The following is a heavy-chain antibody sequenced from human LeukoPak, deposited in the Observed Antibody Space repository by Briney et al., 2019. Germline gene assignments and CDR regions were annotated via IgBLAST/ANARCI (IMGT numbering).Heavy chain of an antibody. CDR2: ISRTSSYI. CDR1: RFTFSSYS. V-gene: IGHV3-21*01. J-gene: IGHJ4*03. CDR3: ARDGFHFDY. D-gene: IGHD3-10*01. Sequence: PGGSLRLSCAASRFTFSSYSMNWVRQAPGKGLEWVSSISRTSSYIYYADSVKGRFTISRDNAKNSLYLQMDGLRAEDSAMYYCARDGFHFDYWGQGILVTVSS.